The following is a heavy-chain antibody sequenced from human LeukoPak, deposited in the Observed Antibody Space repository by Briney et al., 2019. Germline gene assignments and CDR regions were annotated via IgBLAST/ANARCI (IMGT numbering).Heavy chain of an antibody. J-gene: IGHJ4*02. Sequence: ASVKVSCKASGYTFTGYYMHWVRQAPGQGLEWMGWINPNSGGTNYAQKFQGRVTMTRDTSISTAYMELSRLRSDDTAVYYCAREPYDFWSGTTTDYWGQGTLVTVSS. CDR2: INPNSGGT. CDR1: GYTFTGYY. D-gene: IGHD3-3*01. V-gene: IGHV1-2*02. CDR3: AREPYDFWSGTTTDY.